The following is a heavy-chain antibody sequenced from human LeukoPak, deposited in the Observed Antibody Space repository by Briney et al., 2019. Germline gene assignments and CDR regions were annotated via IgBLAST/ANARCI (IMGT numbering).Heavy chain of an antibody. D-gene: IGHD3-9*01. Sequence: SETLSLTCTVSGGSISSYYWSWIRQPPGKGLEWIGYIYYSGSINYNPSLKSRVTISVDTSKNQFTLKLSSVTAADTAVYYCARGGITIFSVLADTLDVWGKGTTVTVSS. CDR3: ARGGITIFSVLADTLDV. V-gene: IGHV4-59*01. CDR2: IYYSGSI. CDR1: GGSISSYY. J-gene: IGHJ6*04.